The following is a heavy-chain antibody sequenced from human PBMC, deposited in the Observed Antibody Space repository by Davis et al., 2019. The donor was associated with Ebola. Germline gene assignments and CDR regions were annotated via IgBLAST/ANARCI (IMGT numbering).Heavy chain of an antibody. J-gene: IGHJ4*02. V-gene: IGHV1-18*01. Sequence: AASVKVSCKASGYTFTSYGISWVRQAPGQGLEWMGWISAYNGNTNYAQKFQGRVTITADKSTSTAYMELSSLRSEDTAVYYCARGIAAAADYWGQGTLVTVSS. CDR3: ARGIAAAADY. CDR2: ISAYNGNT. D-gene: IGHD6-13*01. CDR1: GYTFTSYG.